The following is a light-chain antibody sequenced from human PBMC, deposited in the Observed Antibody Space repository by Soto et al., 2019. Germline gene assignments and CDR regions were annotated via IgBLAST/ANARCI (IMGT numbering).Light chain of an antibody. Sequence: DIQLTQSPAFLSASVGARVSITCGASQDIGSYLAWYQQKSGKAPKLMIHTASTLQTGVPFRFRGSGSGTEFTLTISSLQPGDFATYYCQHLHSYPLSFGGGTKVDIK. CDR2: TAS. J-gene: IGKJ4*01. CDR1: QDIGSY. V-gene: IGKV1-9*01. CDR3: QHLHSYPLS.